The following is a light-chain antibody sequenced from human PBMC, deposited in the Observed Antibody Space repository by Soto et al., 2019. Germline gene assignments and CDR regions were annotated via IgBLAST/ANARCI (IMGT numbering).Light chain of an antibody. J-gene: IGLJ2*01. CDR3: AAWDDSLSGVV. CDR1: ISNIGSNY. CDR2: RNN. Sequence: QSVLTQPPSASATPGQTVTISCSGSISNIGSNYVYWYQHLPGTAPKLLISRNNQRPSGVPDRFFGSKSGTSVSLAISGLRSEDEVDYYCAAWDDSLSGVVFGGGTKLTVL. V-gene: IGLV1-47*01.